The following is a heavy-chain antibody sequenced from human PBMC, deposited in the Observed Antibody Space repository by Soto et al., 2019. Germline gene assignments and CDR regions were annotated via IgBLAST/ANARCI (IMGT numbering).Heavy chain of an antibody. D-gene: IGHD3-3*01. CDR1: GFTVSSNY. CDR2: IYSGGST. J-gene: IGHJ5*02. Sequence: GGSLRLSCAASGFTVSSNYMSWVRQAPGKGLEWVSVIYSGGSTYYADSVKGRFTISRDNSKNTLYLQMNSLRAEDTAVYYCARSPYYDFWSGYYINWFDPWGQGTLVIVSS. CDR3: ARSPYYDFWSGYYINWFDP. V-gene: IGHV3-66*01.